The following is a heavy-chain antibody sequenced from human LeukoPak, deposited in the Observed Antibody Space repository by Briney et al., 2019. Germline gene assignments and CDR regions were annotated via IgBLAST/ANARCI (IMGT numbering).Heavy chain of an antibody. CDR2: IIPIFGTA. CDR3: ARGRGYSYGPFDY. CDR1: GGTFSSYA. V-gene: IGHV1-69*05. Sequence: SVKVSCKASGGTFSSYAISWVRQAPGQGLEWMGRIIPIFGTANYARKFQGRVTITTDESTSTAYMELSSLRSEDTAVYYCARGRGYSYGPFDYWGQGTLVTVSS. J-gene: IGHJ4*02. D-gene: IGHD5-18*01.